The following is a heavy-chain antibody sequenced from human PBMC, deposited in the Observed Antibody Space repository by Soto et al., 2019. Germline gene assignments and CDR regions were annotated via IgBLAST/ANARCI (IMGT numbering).Heavy chain of an antibody. Sequence: EVQLLESGGGLVQPGGSLRLSCAASGFTFSGYAMNWVRQAPGKGLEWVSGISGSGEDTYYPDSMKGRFTISRDNSKNTLYLQLNSLRAEDTAVYYCAKLRQYHSGWLFYFDYWGQGILVTVSS. CDR1: GFTFSGYA. CDR2: ISGSGEDT. CDR3: AKLRQYHSGWLFYFDY. D-gene: IGHD6-19*01. V-gene: IGHV3-23*01. J-gene: IGHJ4*02.